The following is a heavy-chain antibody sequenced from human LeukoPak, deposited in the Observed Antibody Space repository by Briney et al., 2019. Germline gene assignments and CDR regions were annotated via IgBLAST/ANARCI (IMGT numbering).Heavy chain of an antibody. D-gene: IGHD3-10*01. CDR3: ARDEELLRFGALY. V-gene: IGHV1-18*01. CDR2: ISAYNGNT. CDR1: GYKFTTYG. J-gene: IGHJ4*02. Sequence: ASVKVSCKASGYKFTTYGISWVRQAPGQGLEWMGWISAYNGNTNYTEKFQGRVTMTTDTSTSTAFMEVRSLRSDDTAVYYCARDEELLRFGALYWGQGTLVTVSS.